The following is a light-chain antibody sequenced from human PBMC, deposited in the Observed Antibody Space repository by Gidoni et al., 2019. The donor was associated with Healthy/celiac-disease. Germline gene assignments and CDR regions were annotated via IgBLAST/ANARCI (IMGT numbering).Light chain of an antibody. J-gene: IGKJ1*01. CDR1: QGISSY. CDR3: QQLNSYPRT. Sequence: IQFPQSPSFLSASVGDRVTITCRASQGISSYLAWYQQKPGKAPKLLIYAASTLQSGVPSRFSGSGSGTEFTLTISSLQPEDFATYYCQQLNSYPRTFGQGTKVEIK. V-gene: IGKV1-9*01. CDR2: AAS.